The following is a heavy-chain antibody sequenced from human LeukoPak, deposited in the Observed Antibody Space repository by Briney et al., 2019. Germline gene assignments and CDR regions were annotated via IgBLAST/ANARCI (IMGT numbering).Heavy chain of an antibody. D-gene: IGHD3-22*01. V-gene: IGHV3-23*01. CDR3: AKRGVVIRVILVGFHKEAYYFDS. CDR1: GFAFSTFG. Sequence: PGGSLRLSCAASGFAFSTFGMSWVRQAPGKGRDWVSCLIHDGYTTYYADSVKGRFTISRDNSKNTLYLQMRSLRAEDTAVYFCAKRGVVIRVILVGFHKEAYYFDSWGQGALVTVSS. J-gene: IGHJ4*02. CDR2: LIHDGYTT.